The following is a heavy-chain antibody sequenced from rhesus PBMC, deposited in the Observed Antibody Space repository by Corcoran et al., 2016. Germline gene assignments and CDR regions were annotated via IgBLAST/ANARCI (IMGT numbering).Heavy chain of an antibody. J-gene: IGHJ2*01. CDR3: ARGPQGIAAAWYFDL. CDR1: GGSVSSSNW. CDR2: ISGSSGSP. V-gene: IGHV4-65*01. Sequence: QVQLQESGPGLVKPSETLSLTCAVSGGSVSSSNWWSWIRQPPGKGLEWIGYISGSSGSPYYHPSLKSRVTISTDTAKNQFSLKLSSVTAADTAVYYCARGPQGIAAAWYFDLWGPGTPITISS. D-gene: IGHD6-31*01.